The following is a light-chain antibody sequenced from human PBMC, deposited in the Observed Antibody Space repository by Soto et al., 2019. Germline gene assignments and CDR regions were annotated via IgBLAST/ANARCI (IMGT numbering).Light chain of an antibody. CDR3: QVWDSSSDRDVV. CDR1: NIGSKS. Sequence: SYELTQPPSVSVAPGKTARITCGGNNIGSKSGHWYQQKPGQAPVLVIYYDSDRPPGIPERFSGSNSGNTATLTISRVEAGDEADYYCQVWDSSSDRDVVFGGGTKLTVL. CDR2: YDS. J-gene: IGLJ2*01. V-gene: IGLV3-21*04.